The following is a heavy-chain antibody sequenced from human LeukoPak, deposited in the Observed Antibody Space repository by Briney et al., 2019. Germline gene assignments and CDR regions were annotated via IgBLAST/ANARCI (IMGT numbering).Heavy chain of an antibody. CDR1: GYTFTRYY. CDR2: IDPSGGST. Sequence: GAPVTVSCKASGYTFTRYYMHWVRQAPGQGLEWMGIIDPSGGSTSYAQKFQGRVTMTRDTSTSTVYMDLSSLRSEDTAVYYCARDKSGTTQGDSDYWGQGTLVTVSS. J-gene: IGHJ4*02. D-gene: IGHD1-1*01. CDR3: ARDKSGTTQGDSDY. V-gene: IGHV1-46*01.